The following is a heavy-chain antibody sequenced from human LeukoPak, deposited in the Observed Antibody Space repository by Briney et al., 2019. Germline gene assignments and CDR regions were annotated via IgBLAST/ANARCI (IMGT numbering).Heavy chain of an antibody. Sequence: ASVKVSCKASGYTFTSYDINWVRQATGQGLEWMGWMNPNSGNTGYAQKFQGRVTMTRNTSISTAYMELSSLRSEDTAVYYCARGPRDYDILTGYYRGSYMDVWGKGTTVIISS. J-gene: IGHJ6*03. CDR1: GYTFTSYD. V-gene: IGHV1-8*01. D-gene: IGHD3-9*01. CDR3: ARGPRDYDILTGYYRGSYMDV. CDR2: MNPNSGNT.